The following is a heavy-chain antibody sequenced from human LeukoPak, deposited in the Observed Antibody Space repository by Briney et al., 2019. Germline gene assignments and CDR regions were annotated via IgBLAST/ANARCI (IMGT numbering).Heavy chain of an antibody. CDR3: ARGLPYNSGTYRHSFHY. CDR1: GGSISSYY. V-gene: IGHV4-4*07. J-gene: IGHJ4*02. Sequence: SETLPLTCTVSGGSISSYYWSWIRQPAGKGLEWIGHIYTSGSTNYNPSLKSRVTMSVDTSKNQFSLTLSSVTAADTAVYYCARGLPYNSGTYRHSFHYWGQGTLVTVSS. D-gene: IGHD3-10*01. CDR2: IYTSGST.